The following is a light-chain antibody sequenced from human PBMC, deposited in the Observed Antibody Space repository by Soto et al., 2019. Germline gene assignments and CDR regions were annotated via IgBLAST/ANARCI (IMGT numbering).Light chain of an antibody. CDR3: SSYTSSSTYV. V-gene: IGLV2-14*01. CDR2: EVS. J-gene: IGLJ1*01. Sequence: QSSLTQPASVSGSPGQSITIACAGTSSDVGGYNYVSWYQQHPGKAPKLMIYEVSNRPSGVSNRFSGSKSGNTASLTISGLQAEDEADYYCSSYTSSSTYVSGTGTKVT. CDR1: SSDVGGYNY.